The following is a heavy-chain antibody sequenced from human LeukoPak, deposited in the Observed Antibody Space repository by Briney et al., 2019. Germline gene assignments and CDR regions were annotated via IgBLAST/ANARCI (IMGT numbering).Heavy chain of an antibody. V-gene: IGHV1-8*01. CDR3: ASAYCGGDCYSPGATNYYYYGMDV. Sequence: APVKVSCKAARYTVTRYDINWGRQATGHELEWMGWMNPNSGNTGYAQKFPGRVTMTRTTSISTAYMELSSLRSEDTAVYYCASAYCGGDCYSPGATNYYYYGMDVWGQGTTVTVSS. D-gene: IGHD2-21*02. CDR1: RYTVTRYD. J-gene: IGHJ6*02. CDR2: MNPNSGNT.